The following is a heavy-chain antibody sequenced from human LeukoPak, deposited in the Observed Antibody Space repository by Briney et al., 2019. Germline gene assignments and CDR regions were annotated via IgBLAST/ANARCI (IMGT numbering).Heavy chain of an antibody. J-gene: IGHJ4*02. CDR2: IGTSSTTI. CDR1: GFTFSSYT. D-gene: IGHD2-15*01. Sequence: GGSLRLSCAASGFTFSSYTMNWVRQPPGKGLEWVSNIGTSSTTIYYADSVKGRFTISRDNAKNSLYLRMNSLRAEDTAVYYCAKAFGGSYSSFDYWGQGTLVTVSS. V-gene: IGHV3-48*01. CDR3: AKAFGGSYSSFDY.